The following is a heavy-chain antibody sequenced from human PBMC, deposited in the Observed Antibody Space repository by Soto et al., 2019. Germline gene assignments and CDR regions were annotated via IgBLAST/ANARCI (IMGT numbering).Heavy chain of an antibody. D-gene: IGHD3-22*01. CDR1: GGSISSGGYY. J-gene: IGHJ5*02. CDR3: AIGAYYYDSSGHSSRSDWFDP. Sequence: SETLSLTCTVSGGSISSGGYYWSWIRQHPGKGLEWIGYIYYSGSTYYNPSLKSRVTISVDTSKNQFSLKLSSVTAADTAVYYCAIGAYYYDSSGHSSRSDWFDPWGQGTLVTVSS. V-gene: IGHV4-31*03. CDR2: IYYSGST.